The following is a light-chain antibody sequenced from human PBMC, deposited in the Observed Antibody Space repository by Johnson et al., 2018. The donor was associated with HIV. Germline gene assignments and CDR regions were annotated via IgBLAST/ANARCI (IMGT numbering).Light chain of an antibody. V-gene: IGLV1-51*01. Sequence: QSVLTQPPSVSAAPGQKVTISCSGSSSNIGNNYVSWYQQLPGTAPKLLIYDNNKRPSGIPDRFSGSKSATSATLGITGLQTGDEADYYCGTWDSSLSGGFGTGTKVTVL. J-gene: IGLJ1*01. CDR1: SSNIGNNY. CDR2: DNN. CDR3: GTWDSSLSGG.